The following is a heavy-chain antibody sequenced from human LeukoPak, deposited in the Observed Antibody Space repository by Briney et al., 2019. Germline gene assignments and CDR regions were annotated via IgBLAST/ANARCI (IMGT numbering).Heavy chain of an antibody. CDR3: ARGNLYCSGGSCYSWSYYYYYMDV. Sequence: ASVKVSCKASGGTFSSYAISWVRQAPGQGLEWMGGIIPIFGTANYAQKFQGRVTITADKSTSTAYMERSSLRSEDTAVYYCARGNLYCSGGSCYSWSYYYYYMDVWGKGTTVTVSS. CDR1: GGTFSSYA. J-gene: IGHJ6*03. V-gene: IGHV1-69*06. D-gene: IGHD2-15*01. CDR2: IIPIFGTA.